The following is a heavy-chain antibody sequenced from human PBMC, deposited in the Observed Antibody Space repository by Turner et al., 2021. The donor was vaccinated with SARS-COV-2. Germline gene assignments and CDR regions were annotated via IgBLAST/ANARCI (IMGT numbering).Heavy chain of an antibody. CDR1: GGSISSSSYY. V-gene: IGHV4-39*02. J-gene: IGHJ6*02. D-gene: IGHD2-15*01. CDR3: AGEVVAATRPYYYGTDV. CDR2: IYYSGST. Sequence: QLQLQESGPGLVKPSETLSLSCTVSGGSISSSSYYWGWIRQPPGKGLEWVGNIYYSGSTYYNPSLKSRVTISVDTSKNQFSLKLSSVTAADTAVYYCAGEVVAATRPYYYGTDVWGQGTTVTVSS.